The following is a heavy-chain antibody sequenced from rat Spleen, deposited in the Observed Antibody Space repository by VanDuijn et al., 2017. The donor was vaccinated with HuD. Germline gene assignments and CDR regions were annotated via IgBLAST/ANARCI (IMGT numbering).Heavy chain of an antibody. V-gene: IGHV5-25*01. J-gene: IGHJ2*01. CDR2: ISTSGGST. CDR3: ARKPPFDY. D-gene: IGHD3-1*01. Sequence: EVQLVESGGGLVQPGRSLKLSCAASGFTFSNYDMAWVRQAPTKGLEWVASISTSGGSTYYRDSVKGRFTVSRDNAKSTLYLQMDSLRSEDTATYYCARKPPFDYWGQGVMVTVSS. CDR1: GFTFSNYD.